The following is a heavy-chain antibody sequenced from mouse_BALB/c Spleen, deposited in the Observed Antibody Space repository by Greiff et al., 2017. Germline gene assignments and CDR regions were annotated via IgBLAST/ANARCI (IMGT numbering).Heavy chain of an antibody. D-gene: IGHD2-3*01. CDR1: GFSLTSYG. CDR3: ARSYDGYYGGFAY. J-gene: IGHJ3*01. CDR2: IWAGGST. Sequence: VQLQQSGPGLVAPSQSLSITCTVSGFSLTSYGVHWVRQPPGKGLEWLGVIWAGGSTNYNSALMSRLSISKDNSKSQVFLKMNSLQTDDTAMYYCARSYDGYYGGFAYWGQGTLVTVSA. V-gene: IGHV2-9*02.